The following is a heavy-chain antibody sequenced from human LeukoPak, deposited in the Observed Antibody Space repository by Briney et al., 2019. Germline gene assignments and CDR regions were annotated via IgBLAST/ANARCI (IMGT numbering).Heavy chain of an antibody. CDR1: GASISSSSYY. V-gene: IGHV4-39*01. D-gene: IGHD3-22*01. J-gene: IGHJ3*02. Sequence: SETLSLTCTVSGASISSSSYYWGWIRQPPGKGLEWIGSIYYSGSTYYYPSLKSRVTISVDTSKNQFSLKLSSVTAADRAVYYCAMYYYDSSGYHYEGAFDIWGQGTMVTVSS. CDR2: IYYSGST. CDR3: AMYYYDSSGYHYEGAFDI.